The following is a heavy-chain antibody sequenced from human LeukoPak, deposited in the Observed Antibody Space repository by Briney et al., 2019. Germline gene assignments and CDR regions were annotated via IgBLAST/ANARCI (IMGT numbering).Heavy chain of an antibody. J-gene: IGHJ3*02. Sequence: ASVKVSCKASGYTFTGYDIHWVRQAPGQGLEWMGWINPNSGGTNYAQKFQNRVTVTRDTSISTAYMELRSLRSDDTAVYYCARGANYHDNSGYYYVSPERDAFEIWGQGTLVTVSS. CDR1: GYTFTGYD. D-gene: IGHD3-22*01. V-gene: IGHV1-2*02. CDR3: ARGANYHDNSGYYYVSPERDAFEI. CDR2: INPNSGGT.